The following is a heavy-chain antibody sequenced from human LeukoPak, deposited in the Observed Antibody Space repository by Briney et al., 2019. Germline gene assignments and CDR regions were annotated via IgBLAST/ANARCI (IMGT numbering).Heavy chain of an antibody. D-gene: IGHD5-18*01. J-gene: IGHJ4*02. CDR2: PPYDGSNK. CDR3: AKGGYSYGLGLDY. Sequence: GGSLTLSCSASGFTFSSYAMLWPRQAPGKGLVCGALPPYDGSNKYYADHVTGRFTISRENSKNTLYLKMNSLSAEDTAVYYCAKGGYSYGLGLDYWGQGTLVTVSS. V-gene: IGHV3-30*04. CDR1: GFTFSSYA.